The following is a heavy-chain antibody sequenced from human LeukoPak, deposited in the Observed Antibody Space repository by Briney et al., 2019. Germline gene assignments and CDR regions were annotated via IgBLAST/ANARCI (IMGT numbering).Heavy chain of an antibody. D-gene: IGHD6-6*01. CDR3: ARDLRGSSSPPCY. J-gene: IGHJ4*02. Sequence: GGSLRLSCAASGFTFSSYSMNWVRQAPGKGLEWVSSISSSSSYIYYADSVKGRFTISRDNAKNSLYLQMNSLRAEDTAVYYCARDLRGSSSPPCYWGQGTLVTVSP. V-gene: IGHV3-21*01. CDR1: GFTFSSYS. CDR2: ISSSSSYI.